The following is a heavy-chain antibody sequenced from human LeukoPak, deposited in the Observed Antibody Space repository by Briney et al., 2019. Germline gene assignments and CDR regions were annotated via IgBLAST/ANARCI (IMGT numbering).Heavy chain of an antibody. Sequence: ASVKVSCKASGYTFTSYYMHWVRQAPGQGLEWMGIINPSGGSTSYAQKFRGRVTMTRDTSTGTVYMELSSLRSEDTAVYYCARVRPHHYDILTGYLDYWGQGTLVTVSS. V-gene: IGHV1-46*03. CDR3: ARVRPHHYDILTGYLDY. CDR2: INPSGGST. CDR1: GYTFTSYY. J-gene: IGHJ4*02. D-gene: IGHD3-9*01.